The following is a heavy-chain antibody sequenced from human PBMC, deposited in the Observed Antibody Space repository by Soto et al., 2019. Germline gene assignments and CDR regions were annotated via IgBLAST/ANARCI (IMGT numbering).Heavy chain of an antibody. J-gene: IGHJ4*02. Sequence: AASVKVPCKASGYTFTSYYMHWVRQAPGQGLEWMGIINPSGGSTSYAQKFQGRVTMTRDTSTSTVYMELSSLRSEDTAVYYCAREAPISIAAAGSFDYWGQGTLVTVSS. CDR1: GYTFTSYY. CDR2: INPSGGST. CDR3: AREAPISIAAAGSFDY. V-gene: IGHV1-46*01. D-gene: IGHD6-13*01.